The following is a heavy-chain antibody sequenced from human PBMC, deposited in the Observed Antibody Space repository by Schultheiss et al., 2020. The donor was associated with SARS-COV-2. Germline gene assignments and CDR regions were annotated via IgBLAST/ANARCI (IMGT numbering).Heavy chain of an antibody. CDR2: GNT. CDR1: GYTFTSYG. Sequence: ASVKVSCKASGYTFTSYGISWVRQAPGQGLDGNTKYAQKLQGRVTMTTDTSTSTAYMELSSLRSEDTAVYYCARLTYEGYQLLPANWNPNYGMDVWGQGTTVTVSS. CDR3: ARLTYEGYQLLPANWNPNYGMDV. D-gene: IGHD2-2*01. J-gene: IGHJ6*02. V-gene: IGHV1-18*01.